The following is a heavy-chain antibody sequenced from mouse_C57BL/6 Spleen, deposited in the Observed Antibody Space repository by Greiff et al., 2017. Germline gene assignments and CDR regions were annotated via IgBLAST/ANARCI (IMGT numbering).Heavy chain of an antibody. J-gene: IGHJ4*01. Sequence: EVKLMESGPELVKPGDSVKISCKASGYSFTGYFMNWVMQSHGKSLEWIGRINPYNGDTFYNQKFKGKATLTVDKSSSTAHMELRSLTSEDSAVYYCARDYYSTRGDAMDYWGQGTSVTVSS. D-gene: IGHD2-5*01. V-gene: IGHV1-20*01. CDR2: INPYNGDT. CDR1: GYSFTGYF. CDR3: ARDYYSTRGDAMDY.